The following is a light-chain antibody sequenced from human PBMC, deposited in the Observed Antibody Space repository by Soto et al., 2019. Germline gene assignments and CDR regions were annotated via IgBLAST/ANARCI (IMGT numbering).Light chain of an antibody. J-gene: IGKJ2*01. V-gene: IGKV3-20*01. CDR3: QQYDRSPYT. CDR2: TGS. CDR1: QYFSSRN. Sequence: EIVLRQSPGTLSLSPGERATLSCRASQYFSSRNLAWYQQRRGQAPKLLITTGSNRVTGIPDRFSGSVSGTDFTLTISSLEPEDFAVYYCQQYDRSPYTFGQGTKVEMK.